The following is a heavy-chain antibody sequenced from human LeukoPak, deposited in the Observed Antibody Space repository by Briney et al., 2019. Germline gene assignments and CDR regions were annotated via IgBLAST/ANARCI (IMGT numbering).Heavy chain of an antibody. CDR1: GFTCSSYS. Sequence: GGSLRLSCAASGFTCSSYSMNWVRQAPGKGDYADPVKGRFTISRDNAKHSLYLQMNSLKASDTAMYYCARLSPGIPFDYWGQGTLVTVSS. J-gene: IGHJ4*02. CDR3: ARLSPGIPFDY. V-gene: IGHV3-21*04.